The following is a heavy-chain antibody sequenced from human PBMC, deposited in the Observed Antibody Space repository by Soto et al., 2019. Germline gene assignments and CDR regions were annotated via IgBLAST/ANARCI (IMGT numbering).Heavy chain of an antibody. CDR3: ARGNSYYYYYGMDV. CDR2: IYYSGST. Sequence: SETLSLTCTVSGGSISSYYWSWIRQPPGKGLEWIGYIYYSGSTNYNPSLKSRVTISVDTSKNQFSLKLSSVTAADTAVYYCARGNSYYYYYGMDVRGQGTTVTVSS. CDR1: GGSISSYY. V-gene: IGHV4-59*01. D-gene: IGHD1-7*01. J-gene: IGHJ6*02.